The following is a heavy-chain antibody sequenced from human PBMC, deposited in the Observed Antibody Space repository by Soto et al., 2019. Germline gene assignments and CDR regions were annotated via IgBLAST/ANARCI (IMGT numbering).Heavy chain of an antibody. V-gene: IGHV3-23*01. J-gene: IGHJ6*02. CDR1: GFTFSSYA. CDR2: ISGSGGST. Sequence: LRLSCAASGFTFSSYAMSWVRQAPGKGLEWVSAISGSGGSTYYADSVKGRFTISRDNSKNTLYLQMNSLRAEDTAVYYCAKEGAGPQYCYYYGMDVWGQGTTVTVSS. CDR3: AKEGAGPQYCYYYGMDV.